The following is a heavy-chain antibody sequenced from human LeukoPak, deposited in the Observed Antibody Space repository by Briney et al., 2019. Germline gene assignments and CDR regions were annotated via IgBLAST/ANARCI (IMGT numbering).Heavy chain of an antibody. J-gene: IGHJ4*02. Sequence: GGSLRLSCAASGFTFRSYGMNWVRQAPGKGLEWVSAISGSGVNTYYADSVKGRFTISRDNSKNTLYLQMSSLTAADTAVYYCAKDRSIGTYYTFDHWGQGTLVTVSS. CDR2: ISGSGVNT. V-gene: IGHV3-23*01. CDR1: GFTFRSYG. CDR3: AKDRSIGTYYTFDH. D-gene: IGHD1-26*01.